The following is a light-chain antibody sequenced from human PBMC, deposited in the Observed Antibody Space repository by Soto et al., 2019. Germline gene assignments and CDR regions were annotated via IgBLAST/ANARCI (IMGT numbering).Light chain of an antibody. CDR3: QHYGSSPKT. Sequence: EIVLTHSPGTLSLSPVDRATLSFSSGQSVTSSFLAWYQQKPGQAPRLLIYGASARATGIPARFSGSGSGTDFTLTITRLEPEDFAVYYCQHYGSSPKTFGQGTKVDIK. CDR1: QSVTSSF. V-gene: IGKV3-20*01. J-gene: IGKJ1*01. CDR2: GAS.